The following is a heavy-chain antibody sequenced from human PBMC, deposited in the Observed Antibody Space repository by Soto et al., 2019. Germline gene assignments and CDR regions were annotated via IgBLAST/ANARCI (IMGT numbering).Heavy chain of an antibody. V-gene: IGHV3-30*18. D-gene: IGHD1-20*01. CDR1: GFTFSSYG. J-gene: IGHJ6*02. CDR3: AKDNWKLYYYGMDV. Sequence: QVQLVESGGGVVQPGRSLRLSCAASGFTFSSYGMHWVRQAPGKGLEWVAVISYDGSNKYYADSVKGRFTISRDNSKNTLYLQMNSLRAEDTAVYYCAKDNWKLYYYGMDVWGQGTTVTVSS. CDR2: ISYDGSNK.